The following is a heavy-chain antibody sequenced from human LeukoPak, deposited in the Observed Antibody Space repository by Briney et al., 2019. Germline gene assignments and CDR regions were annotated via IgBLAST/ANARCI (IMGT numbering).Heavy chain of an antibody. J-gene: IGHJ4*02. CDR1: GYTFTSYG. CDR2: ISAYNGNT. V-gene: IGHV1-18*01. CDR3: ARVTGYMIEDYFDY. Sequence: ASVKVSCKASGYTFTSYGISWVRQAPGQGLEWMGWISAYNGNTNYAQKLQGRVTMTTDTSTNTAYMELRSLRSDDTAVYYCARVTGYMIEDYFDYWGQGTLVTVSS. D-gene: IGHD3-22*01.